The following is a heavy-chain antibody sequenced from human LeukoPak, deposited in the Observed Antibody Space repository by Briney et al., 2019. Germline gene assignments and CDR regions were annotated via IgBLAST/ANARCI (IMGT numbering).Heavy chain of an antibody. CDR1: GYSISSGYY. CDR3: ARDLGPNHKYSGYHALDY. J-gene: IGHJ4*02. V-gene: IGHV4-38-2*02. Sequence: SETLSLTCTVSGYSISSGYYWGWIRQPPGKGLEWIGSIYHSGSTYYNPSLNSRVTISVDTSKNQFSVKLSSVTAADTAVYYCARDLGPNHKYSGYHALDYWGQGTLVTVSS. CDR2: IYHSGST. D-gene: IGHD5-12*01.